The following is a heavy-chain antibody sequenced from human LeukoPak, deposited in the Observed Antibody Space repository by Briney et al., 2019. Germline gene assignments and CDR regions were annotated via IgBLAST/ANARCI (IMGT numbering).Heavy chain of an antibody. Sequence: SETLPLTCTVSGGSISSYYWSWIRQPPGKGLEWIGYIYYSGSTNYNPSLKSRVTISVDTSKNQFSLKLSSVTAADTAVYYCARGIMGDFDYWGQGTLVTVSS. J-gene: IGHJ4*02. CDR2: IYYSGST. CDR1: GGSISSYY. D-gene: IGHD3-16*01. CDR3: ARGIMGDFDY. V-gene: IGHV4-59*01.